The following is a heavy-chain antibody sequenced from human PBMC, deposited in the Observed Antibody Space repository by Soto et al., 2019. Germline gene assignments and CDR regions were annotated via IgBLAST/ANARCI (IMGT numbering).Heavy chain of an antibody. J-gene: IGHJ3*01. CDR3: VREGRGSFDF. D-gene: IGHD5-12*01. V-gene: IGHV3-23*01. CDR2: IGGRGNSA. CDR1: GFIFTNYA. Sequence: PGGSLRLSCAASGFIFTNYAMNWFRQAPGKGLEWVSVIGGRGNSAYYADSVQGRFTISRDNSKNTLSLQMSSLTADDTAIYYCVREGRGSFDFWGRGTMVTVSS.